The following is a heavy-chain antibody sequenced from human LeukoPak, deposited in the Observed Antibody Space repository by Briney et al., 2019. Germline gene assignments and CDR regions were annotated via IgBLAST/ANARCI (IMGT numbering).Heavy chain of an antibody. CDR1: GGSISSSSYY. V-gene: IGHV4-39*01. J-gene: IGHJ4*02. CDR2: IYYSGST. CDR3: ARHSWVEMATKNYFDY. D-gene: IGHD5-24*01. Sequence: PSETLSLTCTVSGGSISSSSYYWGWIRQPPGKGLEWIGSIYYSGSTYYNPSLKSRVTISVDTSKNQFSLKLSSVTAADTAVYYCARHSWVEMATKNYFDYWGQGTLVAVSS.